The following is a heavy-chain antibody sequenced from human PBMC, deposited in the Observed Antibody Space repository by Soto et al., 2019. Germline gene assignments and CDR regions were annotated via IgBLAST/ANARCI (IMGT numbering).Heavy chain of an antibody. J-gene: IGHJ6*02. CDR2: ISGNGDTT. CDR1: GFTFSNYA. CDR3: ARAWRADV. V-gene: IGHV3-64*01. Sequence: EVQLVESGGGLVQPGGSLRLSCVASGFTFSNYAMHWVLQAPGKGLECVSVISGNGDTTYYANSVKDRFTISRDNSKNTLYLQMGSLRADDMAVYYCARAWRADVWGQGTTVAVSS.